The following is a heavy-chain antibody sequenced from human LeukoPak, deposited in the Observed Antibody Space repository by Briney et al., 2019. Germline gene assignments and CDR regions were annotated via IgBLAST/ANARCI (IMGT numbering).Heavy chain of an antibody. CDR2: IIPNTGGT. CDR3: AREDGYINTWNDY. CDR1: GYSFSGFY. D-gene: IGHD1-1*01. J-gene: IGHJ4*02. V-gene: IGHV1-2*02. Sequence: ASVKVSCKASGYSFSGFYMHWVRQAPGQGLEWMGWIIPNTGGTNYAQKFQGRVTMTRDTTISTAYMELSSLRSDDTAVYYCAREDGYINTWNDYWGQGTLVTVSS.